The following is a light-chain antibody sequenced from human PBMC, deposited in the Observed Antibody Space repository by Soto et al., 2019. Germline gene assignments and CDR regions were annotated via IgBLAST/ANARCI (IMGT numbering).Light chain of an antibody. Sequence: DIQMTQSPSSLSASVGDRATVTCRTSHIVDTSLNWYQQKPGKAPKLLIYAASSVQSGVPARLSGSGSATFFTLTIHNLQPDDFATYFCQQTHSIPPTFGPGTKVDIK. J-gene: IGKJ2*01. CDR2: AAS. CDR1: HIVDTS. V-gene: IGKV1-39*01. CDR3: QQTHSIPPT.